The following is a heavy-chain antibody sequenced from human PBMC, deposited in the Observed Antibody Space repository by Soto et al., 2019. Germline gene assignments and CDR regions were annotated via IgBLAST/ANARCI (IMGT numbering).Heavy chain of an antibody. CDR3: ATTHDQRV. CDR1: GYTFTSYA. Sequence: GASVKVSCKASGYTFTSYAMHWVRQAPGQRLEWMGWINAGNGNTKYSQKFQGRFTISRDNAKNSLYLQMNSLRAEDTAVYYCATTHDQRVWGQGTLVTVSS. CDR2: INAGNGNT. J-gene: IGHJ4*02. V-gene: IGHV1-3*01.